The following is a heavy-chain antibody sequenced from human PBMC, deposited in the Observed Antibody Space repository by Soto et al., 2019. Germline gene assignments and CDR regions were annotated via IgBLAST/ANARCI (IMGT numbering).Heavy chain of an antibody. J-gene: IGHJ6*02. V-gene: IGHV3-23*01. CDR3: ARFTAYGDYEGVYGLDV. CDR2: ISGSGSST. Sequence: GGSLRLSCAASGFTFSNFAMNWVRQAPGKGLEWVSSISGSGSSTYDADSVKGRFTISRDKSKNTLYLQMNSLRVEDTARYYCARFTAYGDYEGVYGLDVWGQGTTVTVSS. CDR1: GFTFSNFA. D-gene: IGHD4-17*01.